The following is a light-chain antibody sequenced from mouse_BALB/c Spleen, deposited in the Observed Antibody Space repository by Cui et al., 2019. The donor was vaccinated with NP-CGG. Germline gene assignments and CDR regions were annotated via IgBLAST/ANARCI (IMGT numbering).Light chain of an antibody. CDR2: GTN. J-gene: IGLJ1*01. V-gene: IGLV1*01. CDR3: ALCYSNHWV. Sequence: QAVLTQESALTTSPGETVTLTCRSSTGALTTCNYANWVQEKPDHLFTGLIGGTNNRVPGVPARFSGSLIGDKAALTITGAQTEDEAIYFCALCYSNHWVFGGGSKLTVL. CDR1: TGALTTCNY.